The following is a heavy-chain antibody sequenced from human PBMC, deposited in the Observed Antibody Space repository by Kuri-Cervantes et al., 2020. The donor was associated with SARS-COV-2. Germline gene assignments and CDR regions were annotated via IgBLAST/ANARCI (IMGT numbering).Heavy chain of an antibody. CDR3: ALGYWGSGYPRYYYYMDV. CDR1: GGTFSSYA. D-gene: IGHD3-22*01. Sequence: SVKVSCKASGGTFSSYAVSWLRQAPGQGLVWMGGIIPIFGTPNYAPEFQGRITITADESTSSAYMELSSLRSDDTAVYYCALGYWGSGYPRYYYYMDVWGKGTTVTVSS. CDR2: IIPIFGTP. J-gene: IGHJ6*03. V-gene: IGHV1-69*13.